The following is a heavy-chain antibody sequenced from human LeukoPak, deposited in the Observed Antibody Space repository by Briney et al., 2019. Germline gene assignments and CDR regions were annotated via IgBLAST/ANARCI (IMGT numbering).Heavy chain of an antibody. CDR2: ISGSGGRT. CDR1: GFTFSSYE. CDR3: VKSSLVAPYDY. Sequence: GGSLRLSCAASGFTFSSYEMNWVRQAPGKGLEWVSTISGSGGRTYYADSVKGRFTISRDNSKNTLYLQMNSPRADDTAVYYCVKSSLVAPYDYWGQGTLVTVSS. V-gene: IGHV3-23*01. D-gene: IGHD2-15*01. J-gene: IGHJ4*02.